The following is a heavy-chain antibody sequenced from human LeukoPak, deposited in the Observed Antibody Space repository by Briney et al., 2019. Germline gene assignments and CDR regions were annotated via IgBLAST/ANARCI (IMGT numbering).Heavy chain of an antibody. CDR1: GDSISSGDYY. Sequence: PSETLSLTCTVSGDSISSGDYYWSWIRQPPGKGLEWIGYIYYGGTTFYTPSLRSRIAILADTSKNQFSLTLFSVTAADTAVYYCARSELLKSWYFDYWGQGTLVTVSS. D-gene: IGHD1-14*01. CDR2: IYYGGTT. J-gene: IGHJ4*02. V-gene: IGHV4-30-4*08. CDR3: ARSELLKSWYFDY.